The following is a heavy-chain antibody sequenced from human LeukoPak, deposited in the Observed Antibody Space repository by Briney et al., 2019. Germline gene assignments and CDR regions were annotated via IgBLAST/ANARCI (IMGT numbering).Heavy chain of an antibody. D-gene: IGHD1-26*01. CDR3: AKIGLIGNWYFDL. CDR2: ISAGADLT. J-gene: IGHJ2*01. Sequence: GGSLRLSCAASTFPFSSHGMSWVRQAPGKGPEWGSCISAGADLTYYADSVKGRFTISRDNSKNTLYLQMNSLRAEDTAMYYCAKIGLIGNWYFDLWGRGTLVTVSS. V-gene: IGHV3-23*01. CDR1: TFPFSSHG.